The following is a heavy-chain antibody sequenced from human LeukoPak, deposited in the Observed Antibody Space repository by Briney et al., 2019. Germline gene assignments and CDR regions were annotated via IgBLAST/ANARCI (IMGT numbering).Heavy chain of an antibody. J-gene: IGHJ6*02. CDR2: IWYDGSNK. Sequence: GRSLRLSCAASGFTFSSYGMHWVRQAPGKGLEWVAVIWYDGSNKYYADSVKGRFTISRDNSKNTLYLQMNSLRAEDTAVYYCARDGGGGGSIAVAGGGYYYYGMDVWGQGTTVTVSS. V-gene: IGHV3-33*01. CDR1: GFTFSSYG. D-gene: IGHD6-19*01. CDR3: ARDGGGGGSIAVAGGGYYYYGMDV.